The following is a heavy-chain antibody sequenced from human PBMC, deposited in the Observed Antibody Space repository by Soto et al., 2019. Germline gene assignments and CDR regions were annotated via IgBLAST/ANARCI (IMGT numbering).Heavy chain of an antibody. CDR1: GFTFSSYA. V-gene: IGHV3-30-3*01. Sequence: RLSCAASGFTFSSYAMHWVRQAPGKGLEWVAVISYDGSNKYYADSVKGRFTISRDNSKNTLYLQMNSLRAEDTAVYYCTRDSSGWSLFDYWGQGTLVTVSS. J-gene: IGHJ4*02. CDR2: ISYDGSNK. D-gene: IGHD6-19*01. CDR3: TRDSSGWSLFDY.